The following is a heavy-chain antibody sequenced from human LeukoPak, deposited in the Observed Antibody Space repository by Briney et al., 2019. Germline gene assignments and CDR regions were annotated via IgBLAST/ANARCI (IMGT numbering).Heavy chain of an antibody. CDR2: IYTSGST. CDR1: GGSISSYY. Sequence: SEALSLTCTVSGGSISSYYWSWIRQPPEKGLEWIGYIYTSGSTNYHPSLKSRVTISVDTSKNQFSLKLNSVTAADTAVYYCARLDRFGANYYYMDVWGKGTSVTVSS. J-gene: IGHJ6*03. D-gene: IGHD3-10*01. V-gene: IGHV4-4*09. CDR3: ARLDRFGANYYYMDV.